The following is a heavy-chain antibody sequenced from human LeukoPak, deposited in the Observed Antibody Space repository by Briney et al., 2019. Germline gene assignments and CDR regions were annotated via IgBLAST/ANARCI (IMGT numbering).Heavy chain of an antibody. CDR3: ARDSQAFCSGVSCLNYFDY. Sequence: SVKVSCKASGGTFSSYAISWVRQAPGQGLEWMGGIIPIFGTANYAQKFQGRVTITADESTSTAYMELSSLRSEDTAVYYCARDSQAFCSGVSCLNYFDYWGQGTLVTVSS. CDR2: IIPIFGTA. V-gene: IGHV1-69*13. J-gene: IGHJ4*02. D-gene: IGHD2-15*01. CDR1: GGTFSSYA.